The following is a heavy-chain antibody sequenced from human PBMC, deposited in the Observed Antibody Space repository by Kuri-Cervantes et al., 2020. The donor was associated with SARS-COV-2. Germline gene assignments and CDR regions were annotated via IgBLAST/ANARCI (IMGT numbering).Heavy chain of an antibody. CDR3: ARQHLGYYMDV. Sequence: SETLSLTCTVSGGSISNYYWGWIRQPPGKGLEWIGRIYYSGSTHYNPSLKSRVSISVDTSRNQFSLKVSSVTAADTAVYSCARQHLGYYMDVWGKGTTVTVSS. CDR2: IYYSGST. J-gene: IGHJ6*03. CDR1: GGSISNYY. V-gene: IGHV4-39*01.